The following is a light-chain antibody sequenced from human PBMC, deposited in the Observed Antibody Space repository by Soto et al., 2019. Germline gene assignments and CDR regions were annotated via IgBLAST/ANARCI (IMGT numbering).Light chain of an antibody. V-gene: IGLV2-14*01. CDR3: SSHTSGITRV. J-gene: IGLJ1*01. CDR1: FSDVGGYDY. CDR2: EVT. Sequence: QSALTQPASVSGSPGQSIAISCTGTFSDVGGYDYVSWYQQHPDKAPKLMIYEVTKRPSGVSNRFSGSKSGNTASLTISGLQPEDEADYYCSSHTSGITRVFGSGPKVTVL.